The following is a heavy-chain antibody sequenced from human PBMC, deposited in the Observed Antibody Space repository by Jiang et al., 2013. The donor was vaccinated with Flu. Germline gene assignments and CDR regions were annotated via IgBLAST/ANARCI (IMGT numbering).Heavy chain of an antibody. CDR2: ISGSGGST. V-gene: IGHV3-23*01. CDR1: GFTFSSYA. D-gene: IGHD3-10*01. CDR3: AKDGSGMVRGVILLSPRYFDY. Sequence: GLVQPGGSLRLSCAASGFTFSSYAMSWVRQAPGKGLEWVSAISGSGGSTYYADSVKGRFTISRDNSKNTLYLQMNSLRAEDTAVYYCAKDGSGMVRGVILLSPRYFDYWGQGTLVTVSS. J-gene: IGHJ4*02.